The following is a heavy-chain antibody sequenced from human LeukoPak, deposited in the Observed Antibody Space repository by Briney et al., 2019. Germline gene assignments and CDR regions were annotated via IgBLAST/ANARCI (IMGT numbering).Heavy chain of an antibody. V-gene: IGHV4-59*10. CDR3: ARVRGYYYYYMDV. Sequence: KTSETLSLTCAVYGGSFSSYYWSWIRQPAGKGLEWFGLIYTSGSTNYNPSLKSRVTMSVDTSKNQFSLMLSSVTAADTAVYYCARVRGYYYYYMDVWGKGTTVTISS. D-gene: IGHD3-10*01. CDR1: GGSFSSYY. CDR2: IYTSGST. J-gene: IGHJ6*03.